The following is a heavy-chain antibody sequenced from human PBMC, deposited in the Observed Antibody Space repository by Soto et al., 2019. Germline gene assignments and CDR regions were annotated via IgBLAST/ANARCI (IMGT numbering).Heavy chain of an antibody. J-gene: IGHJ6*03. CDR3: ARARELPAAKGYYYYMDV. CDR1: GFTFSSYA. CDR2: ISSNGGST. V-gene: IGHV3-64*01. Sequence: GGSLRLSCAASGFTFSSYAMHWVRQAPGKGLEYVSAISSNGGSTYYANSVKGRFTISRDNPKNTLYLQMGSLRAEDMAVYYCARARELPAAKGYYYYMDVWGKGTTVTVSS. D-gene: IGHD2-2*01.